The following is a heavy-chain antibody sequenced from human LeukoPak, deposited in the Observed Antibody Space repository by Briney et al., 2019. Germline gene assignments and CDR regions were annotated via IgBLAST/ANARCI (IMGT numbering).Heavy chain of an antibody. D-gene: IGHD3-22*01. CDR3: AKDAPYYYDSSGYGGAFDI. CDR2: ISGSGGST. Sequence: GGSLRLSCAASGFTFSSYAMSWVRQAPGKGLEWVSAISGSGGSTYYADSVKGRFTISRDNSKNTLYLLMNSLRAEDTAVYYCAKDAPYYYDSSGYGGAFDIWGQGTMVTVSS. V-gene: IGHV3-23*01. CDR1: GFTFSSYA. J-gene: IGHJ3*02.